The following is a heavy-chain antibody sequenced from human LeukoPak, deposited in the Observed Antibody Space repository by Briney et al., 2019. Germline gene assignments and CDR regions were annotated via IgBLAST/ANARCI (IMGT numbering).Heavy chain of an antibody. CDR3: ARDQCGGDCYSGPYYGMDV. D-gene: IGHD2-21*02. J-gene: IGHJ6*02. CDR1: GFTFSDYY. CDR2: ISSSGSTI. Sequence: GGSLRLSCAASGFTFSDYYMSWLRQAPGKGLEWVSYISSSGSTIYYADSVKGRFTISRDNAKNSLYLQMNSLRAEDTAVYYCARDQCGGDCYSGPYYGMDVWGQGTTVTVSS. V-gene: IGHV3-11*01.